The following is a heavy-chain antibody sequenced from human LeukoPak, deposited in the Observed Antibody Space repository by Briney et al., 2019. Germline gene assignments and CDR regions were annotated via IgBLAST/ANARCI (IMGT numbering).Heavy chain of an antibody. CDR3: ARVLPSDY. CDR1: GYTFTGNY. V-gene: IGHV1-2*02. Sequence: ASVKVSCKASGYTFTGNYMHWVRQAPGQGLEWMGWIDPNNGGTNYAQKFQGRVTMTRDTSISTAYMELYSLRSDDTAVYYRARVLPSDYWGQGTLVTVSS. CDR2: IDPNNGGT. J-gene: IGHJ4*02.